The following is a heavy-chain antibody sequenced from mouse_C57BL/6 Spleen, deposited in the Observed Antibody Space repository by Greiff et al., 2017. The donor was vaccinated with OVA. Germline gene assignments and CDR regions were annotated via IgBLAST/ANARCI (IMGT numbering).Heavy chain of an antibody. D-gene: IGHD2-1*01. CDR3: ARSIYYGNFWYFDV. CDR2: IDPSDSYT. CDR1: GYTFTSYW. V-gene: IGHV1-69*01. Sequence: VQLKQPGAELVMPGASVKLSCKASGYTFTSYWMHWVKQRPGQGLEWIGEIDPSDSYTNYNQKFKGKSTLTVDKSSSTAYMQLSSLTSEDSAVYYCARSIYYGNFWYFDVWGTGTTVTVSS. J-gene: IGHJ1*03.